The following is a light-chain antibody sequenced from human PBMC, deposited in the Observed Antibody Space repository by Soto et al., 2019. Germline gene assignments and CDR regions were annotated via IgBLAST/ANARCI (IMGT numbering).Light chain of an antibody. CDR2: DAF. CDR1: QSICTS. J-gene: IGKJ4*01. Sequence: EIVLTQSPATLSLSPGERATLSCRASQSICTSLDWYQQKPGQVPRLLIFDAFDRATGMPARFSSSGSGTDFTLTISILEPDDFAVYYCQQRSQWPLTFGGGTKVEIK. V-gene: IGKV3-11*01. CDR3: QQRSQWPLT.